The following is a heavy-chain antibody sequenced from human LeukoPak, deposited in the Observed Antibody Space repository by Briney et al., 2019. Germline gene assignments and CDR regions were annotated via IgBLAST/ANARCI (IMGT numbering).Heavy chain of an antibody. CDR1: GFTFSSYG. CDR2: IRYDGSNK. J-gene: IGHJ3*01. CDR3: ARDGYDYYDSSGYFPPFS. D-gene: IGHD3-22*01. Sequence: GGSLRLSCAASGFTFSSYGMHWVRQAPGKGLEWVAFIRYDGSNKYYADSVKGRFTISRDNSKNTLYLQMNSLRAEDTAVYYCARDGYDYYDSSGYFPPFSWGQGTMVTVSS. V-gene: IGHV3-30*02.